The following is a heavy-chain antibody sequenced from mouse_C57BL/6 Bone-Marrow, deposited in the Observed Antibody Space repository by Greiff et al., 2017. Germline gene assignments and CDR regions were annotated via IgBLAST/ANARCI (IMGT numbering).Heavy chain of an antibody. J-gene: IGHJ2*01. Sequence: QVQLQQSGAELVKPGASVKMSCKASGYTFTSYWITWVKQRPGQGLEWIGDIYPTSGRTNYNEKFKSKAILTVDTSSNPAYMQLSSLTSEDSAVFDCARSGPLGRSFDYWGQGTTLTVSS. D-gene: IGHD4-1*01. V-gene: IGHV1-55*01. CDR2: IYPTSGRT. CDR1: GYTFTSYW. CDR3: ARSGPLGRSFDY.